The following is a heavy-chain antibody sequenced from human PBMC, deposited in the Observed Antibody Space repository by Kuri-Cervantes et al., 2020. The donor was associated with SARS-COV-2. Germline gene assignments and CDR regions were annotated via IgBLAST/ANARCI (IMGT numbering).Heavy chain of an antibody. D-gene: IGHD4-17*01. CDR2: IYPGDSDT. V-gene: IGHV5-51*01. Sequence: GESLKISCKGSGYSFTSYWIGWVRQMPGKGPEWMGIIYPGDSDTRYSPSFQGQVTISADKSISTAYLQWSSLKASDTAMYYCARQSRGATATVTTDYYYYGMDVWGQGTTVTVSS. J-gene: IGHJ6*02. CDR3: ARQSRGATATVTTDYYYYGMDV. CDR1: GYSFTSYW.